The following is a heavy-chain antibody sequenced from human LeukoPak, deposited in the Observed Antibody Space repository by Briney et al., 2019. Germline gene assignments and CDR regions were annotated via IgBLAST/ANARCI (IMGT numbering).Heavy chain of an antibody. Sequence: ASVKVPCKVSGYTLTELSMHWVRQAPGKGLEWMGGFDPEDGETIYAQKFQGRVTMTEDTSTDTAYMELSSLRSEDTAVYYCATAGRITMVRGVIIRNHDAFDISGQGTMVTVSS. CDR1: GYTLTELS. J-gene: IGHJ3*02. CDR3: ATAGRITMVRGVIIRNHDAFDI. CDR2: FDPEDGET. D-gene: IGHD3-10*01. V-gene: IGHV1-24*01.